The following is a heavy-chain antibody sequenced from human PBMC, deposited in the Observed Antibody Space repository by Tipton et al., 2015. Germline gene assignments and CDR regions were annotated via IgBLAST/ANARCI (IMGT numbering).Heavy chain of an antibody. CDR3: ARDSVSTFY. V-gene: IGHV4-34*01. CDR2: VNHSGTT. J-gene: IGHJ4*02. CDR1: GGSFSGFY. D-gene: IGHD5/OR15-5a*01. Sequence: GLVKPSETLSLTCAVYGGSFSGFYWSWFRQPPGKGLEWIGEVNHSGTTNYNPSLKSRVTISADTSKNQFFLNVTSVTAADTAVYYCARDSVSTFYWGQGTLVTVSS.